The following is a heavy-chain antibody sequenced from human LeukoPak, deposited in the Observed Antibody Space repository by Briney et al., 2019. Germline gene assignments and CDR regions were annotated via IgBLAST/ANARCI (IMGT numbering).Heavy chain of an antibody. J-gene: IGHJ4*02. D-gene: IGHD4-23*01. CDR1: GGSITSYY. Sequence: SETLSLTCTVSGGSITSYYWSWIRQPPGKRLEWIGFIYNSGSTKYSSKNNPSLDSRVTMSVDTSKNQFSLKLSSVTAADTAVYYCARDRGMVTTVVTLDYWGQGTLVTVSS. CDR2: IYNSGST. CDR3: ARDRGMVTTVVTLDY. V-gene: IGHV4-59*01.